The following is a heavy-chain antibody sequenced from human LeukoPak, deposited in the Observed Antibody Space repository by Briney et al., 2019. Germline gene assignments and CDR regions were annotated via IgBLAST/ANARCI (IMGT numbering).Heavy chain of an antibody. D-gene: IGHD2-2*01. CDR2: IGGNNDKP. CDR3: ARDGTSTDDY. Sequence: ASLKVSCKASRYTLTNFGTSWVRHAPGERLEWIAWIGGNNDKPNYGQNVQGRFTVTTDSSTSTAYIEQRNLRSHDTAVYYGARDGTSTDDYWGQGTLVTVSS. CDR1: RYTLTNFG. J-gene: IGHJ4*02. V-gene: IGHV1-18*01.